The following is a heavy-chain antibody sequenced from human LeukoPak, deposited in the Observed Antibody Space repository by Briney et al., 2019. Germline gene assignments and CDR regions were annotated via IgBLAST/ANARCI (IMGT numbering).Heavy chain of an antibody. CDR1: GGSISSGGYS. CDR3: ARDQSGIVGATGYFHH. Sequence: KPSETLSLTCAVSGGSISSGGYSWSWTRQPPGKGLEWIGYIYYSGSTNYNPSLQSRVTISVDTSKNQFSLKLSSVTAADTAVYYCARDQSGIVGATGYFHHWGQGTLVTVSS. D-gene: IGHD1-26*01. V-gene: IGHV4-61*08. J-gene: IGHJ1*01. CDR2: IYYSGST.